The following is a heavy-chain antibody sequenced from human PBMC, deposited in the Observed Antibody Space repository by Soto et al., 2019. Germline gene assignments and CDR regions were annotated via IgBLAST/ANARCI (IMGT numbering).Heavy chain of an antibody. CDR1: GGSISSSSYY. CDR2: IYYSGST. D-gene: IGHD3-10*01. J-gene: IGHJ6*02. V-gene: IGHV4-39*01. Sequence: SETLSLTCIVSGGSISSSSYYWGWIRQPPGKGLEWIGSIYYSGSTYYNPSLKSRVTISVDTSKNQFSLKLSSVTAADTAVYYCKAAVPGGMDVWGQGTTVTVSS. CDR3: KAAVPGGMDV.